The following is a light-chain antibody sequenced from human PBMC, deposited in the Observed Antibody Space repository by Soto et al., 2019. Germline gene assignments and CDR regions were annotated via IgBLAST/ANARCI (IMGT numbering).Light chain of an antibody. V-gene: IGKV1-12*01. CDR1: QGLSGS. CDR2: VTS. J-gene: IGKJ5*01. CDR3: QQGHSWPLT. Sequence: DIQMTQSPSSVSASVGDRVTITCRATQGLSGSLAWYQQKPGKAPKLLISVTSRLQSGVPSRFSGSASGTDFTLXXDSLQPEDLATYYCQQGHSWPLTFGQGTRLEIK.